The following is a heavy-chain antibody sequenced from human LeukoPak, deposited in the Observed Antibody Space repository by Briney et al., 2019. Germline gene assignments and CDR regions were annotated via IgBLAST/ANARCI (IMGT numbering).Heavy chain of an antibody. J-gene: IGHJ4*02. CDR1: GYSFTNYW. CDR2: IYPADSDT. CDR3: ARQFKMVTAYDY. D-gene: IGHD5-18*01. V-gene: IGHV5-51*01. Sequence: GESLKISCKASGYSFTNYWIGWVRQMPGEGLEWMGSIYPADSDTRNRPSFQGQVTISADKSINTAYLQLSSLKASDTAMYYCARQFKMVTAYDYWGQGTLVTVSS.